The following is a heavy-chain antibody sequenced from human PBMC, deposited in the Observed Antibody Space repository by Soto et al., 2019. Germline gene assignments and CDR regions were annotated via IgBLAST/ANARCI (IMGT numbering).Heavy chain of an antibody. Sequence: GGSLRLSCAASGFTFSSYWMHWVRQAPGKGLVWVSRINSDGSSTSYADSVKGRFTISRDNAKNTLYLQMNSLRAEDTAVYYCASRGGVRSGWPLVDYWGQGTLVTVSS. D-gene: IGHD6-19*01. CDR2: INSDGSST. CDR3: ASRGGVRSGWPLVDY. J-gene: IGHJ4*02. V-gene: IGHV3-74*01. CDR1: GFTFSSYW.